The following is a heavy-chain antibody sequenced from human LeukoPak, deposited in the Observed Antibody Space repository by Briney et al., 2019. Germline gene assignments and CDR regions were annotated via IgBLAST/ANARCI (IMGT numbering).Heavy chain of an antibody. Sequence: GRSLRLSCAASGFTFSSYGMHWVRQAPGKGLEWVAVISYDGSNKYYADSVKGRFTISRDNSKNTLYLQMNSLRAEDTAVYYCAKGNQLLWFGELSEDYFDYWGQGTLVTVSS. D-gene: IGHD3-10*01. V-gene: IGHV3-30*18. CDR2: ISYDGSNK. CDR3: AKGNQLLWFGELSEDYFDY. CDR1: GFTFSSYG. J-gene: IGHJ4*02.